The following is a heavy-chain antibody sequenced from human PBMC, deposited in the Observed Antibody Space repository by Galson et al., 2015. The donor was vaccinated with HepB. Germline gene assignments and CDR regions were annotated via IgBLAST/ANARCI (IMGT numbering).Heavy chain of an antibody. Sequence: SLRLSCAASGFTFSNYAMSWVRRARGKGLEWVSTISASGADTKYAESVNGRFTISRDNANNTLSLQMTSPRDEDTALYFCAKGRYASRSHFDSWGQGALVTVSS. CDR2: ISASGADT. D-gene: IGHD3-16*01. V-gene: IGHV3-23*01. CDR1: GFTFSNYA. CDR3: AKGRYASRSHFDS. J-gene: IGHJ4*02.